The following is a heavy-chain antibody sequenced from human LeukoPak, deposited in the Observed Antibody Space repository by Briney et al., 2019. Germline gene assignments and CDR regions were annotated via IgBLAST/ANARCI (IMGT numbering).Heavy chain of an antibody. J-gene: IGHJ3*02. CDR3: ARPYYDILTGYLSTHFHDAFDI. D-gene: IGHD3-9*01. CDR2: IYYSGST. Sequence: SETLSLTCTVSGGSISSSSYYWGWIRQPPGKGLEWIGSIYYSGSTYYNPSLKSRVTISVDTSKNQFSLKLSSVTAADTAVYYCARPYYDILTGYLSTHFHDAFDIWGQGTMVTVSS. CDR1: GGSISSSSYY. V-gene: IGHV4-39*01.